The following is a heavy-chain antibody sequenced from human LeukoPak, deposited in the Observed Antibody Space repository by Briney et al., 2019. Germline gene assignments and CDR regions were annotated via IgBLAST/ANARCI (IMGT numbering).Heavy chain of an antibody. Sequence: GESLQISCKGSGYSFTSYWIGWVRQLPGKGLEWMGIIYPGDSDTRYSPSFQGQVTISADKSISTAYLQWSSLKASDTAMYYCARRYDYVWGSYRPTSYGMDVWGQGTTVTVSS. V-gene: IGHV5-51*01. CDR3: ARRYDYVWGSYRPTSYGMDV. CDR2: IYPGDSDT. D-gene: IGHD3-16*02. CDR1: GYSFTSYW. J-gene: IGHJ6*02.